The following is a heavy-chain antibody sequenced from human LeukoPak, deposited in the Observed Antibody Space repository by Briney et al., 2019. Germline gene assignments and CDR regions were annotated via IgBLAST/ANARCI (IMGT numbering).Heavy chain of an antibody. CDR1: GGSISSYY. J-gene: IGHJ4*02. Sequence: SETLSLTCTVSGGSISSYYWSWIRQPPGEGLEWIGYIYYSGSTNYNPSLKSRVTISIDTSKNQFSLRLSSVTAADTAVYYCARDIYGSFDYWRQGTLVTVSS. CDR3: ARDIYGSFDY. CDR2: IYYSGST. D-gene: IGHD2-15*01. V-gene: IGHV4-59*01.